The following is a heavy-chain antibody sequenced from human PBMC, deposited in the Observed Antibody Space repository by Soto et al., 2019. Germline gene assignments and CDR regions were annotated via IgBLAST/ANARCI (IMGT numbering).Heavy chain of an antibody. CDR1: RYTFARYA. Sequence: VASVKVSCKASRYTFARYAIHWVRQAPGQGLECMGWIDAGNGNTESSQRFRGRVTITWDPSASTAYMEVSSLRPEDTAVYYCARGGTYKYGYFDYWGQGTQVTVSS. V-gene: IGHV1-3*01. J-gene: IGHJ4*02. CDR2: IDAGNGNT. D-gene: IGHD5-18*01. CDR3: ARGGTYKYGYFDY.